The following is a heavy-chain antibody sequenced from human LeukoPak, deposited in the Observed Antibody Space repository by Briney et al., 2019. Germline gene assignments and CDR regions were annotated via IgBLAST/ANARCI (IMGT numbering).Heavy chain of an antibody. Sequence: GGSLRLSCAASGFTFSSYSMNWVRQAPGKGLEWVSSISSSSSYIYYADSVKGRFTISRDNAKNSLCLQMNSLRAEDTAVYYCAREATYYYDSSGYWALDYWGQGTLVTVSS. CDR3: AREATYYYDSSGYWALDY. D-gene: IGHD3-22*01. J-gene: IGHJ4*02. CDR2: ISSSSSYI. V-gene: IGHV3-21*01. CDR1: GFTFSSYS.